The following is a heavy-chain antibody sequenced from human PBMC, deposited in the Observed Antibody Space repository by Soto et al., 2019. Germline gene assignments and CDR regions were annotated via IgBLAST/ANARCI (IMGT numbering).Heavy chain of an antibody. CDR1: GFTFSNYG. D-gene: IGHD6-13*01. CDR3: AKDDGSTWSMFYSYYGVDV. Sequence: QVQLVESGGGVVQPGRSLRLSCAASGFTFSNYGIHWVRQAPGKGLEWVAVISYDGSSKDYADSVKGRFTISRDNSKNTLYLQMNSLRIEDTAVYYYAKDDGSTWSMFYSYYGVDVWGQGTTVTVSS. J-gene: IGHJ6*02. V-gene: IGHV3-30*18. CDR2: ISYDGSSK.